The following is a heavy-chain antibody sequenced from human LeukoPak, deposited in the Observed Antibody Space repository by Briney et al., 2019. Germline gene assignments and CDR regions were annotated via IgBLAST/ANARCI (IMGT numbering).Heavy chain of an antibody. J-gene: IGHJ5*02. D-gene: IGHD2-2*01. Sequence: SETLFLTCTVSGGSISSYYWSWIRQPAGKGLEWIGRIHTSGSTNYNPSLKSRVTTSVDTSKNQFSLKLSSVTAADTAVYYCARDSTQYWFDPWGQGTLVTVSS. V-gene: IGHV4-4*07. CDR1: GGSISSYY. CDR3: ARDSTQYWFDP. CDR2: IHTSGST.